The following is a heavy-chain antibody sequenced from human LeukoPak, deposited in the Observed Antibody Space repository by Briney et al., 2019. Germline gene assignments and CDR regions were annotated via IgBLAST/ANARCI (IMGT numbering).Heavy chain of an antibody. D-gene: IGHD3-10*01. Sequence: SVKVSCKASGGTFSSYAISWVRQAPGQGLEWMGRIIPILGIANYAQKFQGRVTITADKSTSTAYMELSSLRSEDTAVYYCARDLAGLLGDPWGQGTLDTVSS. CDR1: GGTFSSYA. CDR3: ARDLAGLLGDP. CDR2: IIPILGIA. V-gene: IGHV1-69*04. J-gene: IGHJ5*02.